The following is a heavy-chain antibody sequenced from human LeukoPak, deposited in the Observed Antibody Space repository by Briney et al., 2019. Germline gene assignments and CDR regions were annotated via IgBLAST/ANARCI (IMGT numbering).Heavy chain of an antibody. Sequence: GGSLRLSCAGSGFTFSSYAMSWVRQAPGKGLEWVAVIWYDGSNKYYADSVKGRFTISRDNSKNTLYLQMNTLRAEDTAVYYCARDRVPRNYDFWSGYYLHDAFDIWGQGTMVTVSS. V-gene: IGHV3-33*08. CDR3: ARDRVPRNYDFWSGYYLHDAFDI. CDR2: IWYDGSNK. CDR1: GFTFSSYA. J-gene: IGHJ3*02. D-gene: IGHD3-3*01.